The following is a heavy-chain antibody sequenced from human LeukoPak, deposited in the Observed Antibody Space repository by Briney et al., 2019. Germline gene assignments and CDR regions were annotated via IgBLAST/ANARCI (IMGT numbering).Heavy chain of an antibody. V-gene: IGHV4-39*01. CDR2: IYYSGST. Sequence: SETLSLTCTVSGGSISSSSYYWGWIRQPPGKGLEWIGSIYYSGSTYYNPSLKSRVTISVDTSKNQFSLKLSSVPAADTAVYYCARQTTVTTHLLFDYWGQGTLVTVSS. D-gene: IGHD4-17*01. CDR1: GGSISSSSYY. J-gene: IGHJ4*02. CDR3: ARQTTVTTHLLFDY.